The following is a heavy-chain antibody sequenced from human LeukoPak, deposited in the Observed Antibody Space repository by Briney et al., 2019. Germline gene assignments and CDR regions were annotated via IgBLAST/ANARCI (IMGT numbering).Heavy chain of an antibody. CDR1: GFTFSNAW. J-gene: IGHJ4*02. Sequence: PGGSLRLSCAASGFTFSNAWMSWVRQVPGKGLEWIGRIKSKTDGGTTDYAAPVRGRFTISRDDSKNTLYLQMNSLKIEDTAVYYCTTGHYVWGSSCDYWGQGTLVTVSS. V-gene: IGHV3-15*01. D-gene: IGHD3-16*01. CDR3: TTGHYVWGSSCDY. CDR2: IKSKTDGGTT.